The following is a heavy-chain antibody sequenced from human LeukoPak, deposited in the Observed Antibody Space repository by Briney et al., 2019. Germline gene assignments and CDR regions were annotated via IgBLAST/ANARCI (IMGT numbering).Heavy chain of an antibody. Sequence: ASVKVSCKVSGYTLTELSMHWVRQAPGKGLEWMGGFDPEDGETIYAQKFQGRVTMTEDTSTDTAYMELSSLRSEDTAVYYCARDRGYCSSTSCLGSRFDPWGQGTLVTVSS. CDR1: GYTLTELS. J-gene: IGHJ5*02. CDR2: FDPEDGET. V-gene: IGHV1-24*01. CDR3: ARDRGYCSSTSCLGSRFDP. D-gene: IGHD2-2*01.